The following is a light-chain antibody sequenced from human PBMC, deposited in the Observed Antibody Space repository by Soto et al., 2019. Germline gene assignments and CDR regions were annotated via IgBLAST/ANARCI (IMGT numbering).Light chain of an antibody. CDR3: QQYGSSPWT. CDR2: IAS. Sequence: EIVLTQSPGTLSLSPGERATLSCRASQSVSSNYLAWYQQKTGQTPRLLIYIASSRAPGIPDRFSGSGSGTPFTLIRSRVEPEDFAVYYCQQYGSSPWTFGQGTKVEIK. CDR1: QSVSSNY. J-gene: IGKJ1*01. V-gene: IGKV3-20*01.